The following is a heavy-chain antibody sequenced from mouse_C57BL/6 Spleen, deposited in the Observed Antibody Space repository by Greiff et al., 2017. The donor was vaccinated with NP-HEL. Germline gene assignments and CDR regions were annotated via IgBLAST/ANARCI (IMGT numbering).Heavy chain of an antibody. J-gene: IGHJ2*01. CDR3: ARTVERRYYFDY. CDR2: IRNKANGYTT. D-gene: IGHD1-1*01. Sequence: EVQLVESGGGLVQPGGSLSLSCAASGFTFTDYYMSWVRQPPGKALEWLGFIRNKANGYTTEYSASVKGRFTISRDNSQSILYLQMNALRAEDSATYYCARTVERRYYFDYWGQGTTLTVSS. V-gene: IGHV7-3*01. CDR1: GFTFTDYY.